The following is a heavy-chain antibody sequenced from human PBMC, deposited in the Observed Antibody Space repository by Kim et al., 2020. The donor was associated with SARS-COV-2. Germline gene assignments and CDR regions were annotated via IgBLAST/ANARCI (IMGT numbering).Heavy chain of an antibody. V-gene: IGHV1-8*01. J-gene: IGHJ5*02. CDR3: ARATLPLIGVRYNWFDP. CDR1: GYTFTSYD. Sequence: ASVKVSCKASGYTFTSYDINWVRQATGQGLEWMGWMNPNSGNTGYAQKFQGRVTMTRNTSISTAYMELSSLRSEDTAVYYCARATLPLIGVRYNWFDPWGQGTLVTVSS. CDR2: MNPNSGNT. D-gene: IGHD3-10*01.